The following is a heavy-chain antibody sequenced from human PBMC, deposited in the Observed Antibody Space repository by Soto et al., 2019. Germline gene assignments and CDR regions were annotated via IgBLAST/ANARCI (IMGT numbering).Heavy chain of an antibody. V-gene: IGHV3-30*18. CDR2: VSHDGRNT. J-gene: IGHJ4*02. CDR3: AKGGRQWLVTSDFNY. Sequence: VQLVESGGGVVQPGRSLRLSCAASGFTFSDYAMHWVRQAPGKGLEWVAVVSHDGRNTHYADCVKGRFTISRDSSKNTVSMEMTSLRAEDTAVYYCAKGGRQWLVTSDFNYWGQGALVTVSS. CDR1: GFTFSDYA. D-gene: IGHD6-19*01.